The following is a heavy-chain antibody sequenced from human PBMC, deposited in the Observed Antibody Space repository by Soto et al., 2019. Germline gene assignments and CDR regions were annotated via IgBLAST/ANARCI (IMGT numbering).Heavy chain of an antibody. D-gene: IGHD4-17*01. CDR2: ISGSGGST. V-gene: IGHV3-23*01. J-gene: IGHJ6*02. Sequence: GGSLRLSCAASGFTFSSYAMSWVRQAPGKGLEWVSAISGSGGSTCYADSVKGRFTISRDNSKNTLYLQMNSLRAEDTAVYYCAKDRVTTVTTYNYYYYGMDVWGQGTTVTVSS. CDR3: AKDRVTTVTTYNYYYYGMDV. CDR1: GFTFSSYA.